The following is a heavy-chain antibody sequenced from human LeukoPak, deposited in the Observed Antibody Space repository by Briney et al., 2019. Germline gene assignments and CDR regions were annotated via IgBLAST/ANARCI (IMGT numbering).Heavy chain of an antibody. V-gene: IGHV4-59*01. Sequence: PSETLSLTCTVSGGSISSYYWSWIRQPPGKGLGWIGYIYYSGSTNYNPSLKSRVTISVDTSKNQFSLKLSSVTAADTAVYYCARDYCSSTSCEGWFDPWGQGTLVTVSS. CDR1: GGSISSYY. J-gene: IGHJ5*02. CDR3: ARDYCSSTSCEGWFDP. D-gene: IGHD2-2*01. CDR2: IYYSGST.